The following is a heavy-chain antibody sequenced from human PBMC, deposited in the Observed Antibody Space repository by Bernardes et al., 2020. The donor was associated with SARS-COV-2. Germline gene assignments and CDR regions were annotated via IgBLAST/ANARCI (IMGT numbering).Heavy chain of an antibody. D-gene: IGHD1-7*01. Sequence: SETRSRTGAVYGGSCRGYYWSWIRQPPGKGLEWIGEINHSGSTNYNPSLKSRVTISVDTSKNQFSLKLSSVTAADTAVYYCARGNYHPFDYWGQGTLVTVSS. CDR3: ARGNYHPFDY. CDR1: GGSCRGYY. J-gene: IGHJ4*02. V-gene: IGHV4-34*01. CDR2: INHSGST.